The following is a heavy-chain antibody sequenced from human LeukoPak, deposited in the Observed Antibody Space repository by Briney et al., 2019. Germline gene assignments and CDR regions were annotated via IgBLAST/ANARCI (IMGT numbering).Heavy chain of an antibody. Sequence: GGSLRLSCAASGFTFSSYGMHWVRQAPGKGLEWVAVISYDGSNKYYADSVKGRFTISRDNSKNTLYLQMNSLRAEDTAVYYCAKVGYYDSSGYYDDFDYWGQGTLVTVSS. D-gene: IGHD3-22*01. CDR1: GFTFSSYG. CDR3: AKVGYYDSSGYYDDFDY. V-gene: IGHV3-30*18. J-gene: IGHJ4*02. CDR2: ISYDGSNK.